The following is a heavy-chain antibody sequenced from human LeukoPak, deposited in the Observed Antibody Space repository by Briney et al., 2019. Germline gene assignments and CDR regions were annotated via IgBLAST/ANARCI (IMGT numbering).Heavy chain of an antibody. CDR1: GGSFSGYY. V-gene: IGHV4-34*01. J-gene: IGHJ6*03. CDR2: INHSGST. CDR3: ARGPYYYYMDV. Sequence: PSETLSLTCAVYGGSFSGYYWSWIRQPPGKGLEWIGEINHSGSTNYNPSLKSRVTISVDTSKNQFSLKLSSVTAADTAVYYRARGPYYYYMDVWGKGTTVTVSS.